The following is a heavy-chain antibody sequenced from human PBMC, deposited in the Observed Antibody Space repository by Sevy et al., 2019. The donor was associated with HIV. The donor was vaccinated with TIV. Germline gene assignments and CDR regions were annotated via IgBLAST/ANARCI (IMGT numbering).Heavy chain of an antibody. CDR1: GGSFSSSSYY. CDR3: ARHRLWRGSGSYTPFDY. D-gene: IGHD3-10*01. Sequence: SETLSLTCTVSGGSFSSSSYYWGWIRQPPGKGLEWIGSIYYSGSTYYNPSLKSRVTISVDTSKNQFSLKLSSVTAAETAVYYCARHRLWRGSGSYTPFDYWGQGTLVTVSS. J-gene: IGHJ4*02. V-gene: IGHV4-39*01. CDR2: IYYSGST.